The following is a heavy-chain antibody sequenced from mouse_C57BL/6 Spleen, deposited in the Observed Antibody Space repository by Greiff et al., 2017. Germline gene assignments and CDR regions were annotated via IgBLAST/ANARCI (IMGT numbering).Heavy chain of an antibody. J-gene: IGHJ4*01. CDR2: ISDGGSYT. V-gene: IGHV5-4*03. Sequence: EVKLMESGGGLVKPGGSLKLSCAASGFTFSSYAMSWVRQTPEKRLEWVATISDGGSYTYYPDNVKGRFTISRDNAKNNLYLQMSHLKSEDTARYYCARPDSSRAMDYWSQGTAVTVSS. D-gene: IGHD3-2*02. CDR3: ARPDSSRAMDY. CDR1: GFTFSSYA.